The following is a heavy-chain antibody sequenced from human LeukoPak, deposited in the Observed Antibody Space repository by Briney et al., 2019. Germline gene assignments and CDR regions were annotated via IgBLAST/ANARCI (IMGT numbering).Heavy chain of an antibody. Sequence: GGSLRLSCAASGFTFSSYAMHWVRQAPGKGLEWVAVISYDGSNKYYADSVKGRFTISRDNSKNTLYLQMNSLRAEDTAVYYCARDGAAAGTWIFYYYYGMDVWGQGTTVTVSS. J-gene: IGHJ6*02. CDR3: ARDGAAAGTWIFYYYYGMDV. V-gene: IGHV3-30*04. D-gene: IGHD6-13*01. CDR2: ISYDGSNK. CDR1: GFTFSSYA.